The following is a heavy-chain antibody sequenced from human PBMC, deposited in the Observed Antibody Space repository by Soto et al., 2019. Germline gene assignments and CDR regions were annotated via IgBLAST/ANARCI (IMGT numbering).Heavy chain of an antibody. CDR3: ARDRTVRGVIITFFAGSYYYGMDV. V-gene: IGHV3-30*03. D-gene: IGHD3-10*01. J-gene: IGHJ6*02. CDR2: ISYDGSNK. CDR1: GLTFSSYG. Sequence: GGSLRLSCAASGLTFSSYGMHWARQAPGKGLEWVAVISYDGSNKYYLDSVKGRFTISRDDSKNTLYLQMSSLRSEDTAVYYCARDRTVRGVIITFFAGSYYYGMDVWGQGTTVTVSS.